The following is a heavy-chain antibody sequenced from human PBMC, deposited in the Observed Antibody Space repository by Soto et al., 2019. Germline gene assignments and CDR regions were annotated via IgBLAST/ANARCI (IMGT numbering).Heavy chain of an antibody. CDR1: GGSISSSSYY. CDR2: IYYSGST. Sequence: SETLSLTCTVSGGSISSSSYYWGWIRQPPGKGLEWIGSIYYSGSTYYNPSLKSRVTISVDTSKNQFSLKLSSVTAADTAVHYCARLIVATIYFDYWGQGTLVTVSS. J-gene: IGHJ4*02. V-gene: IGHV4-39*01. D-gene: IGHD5-12*01. CDR3: ARLIVATIYFDY.